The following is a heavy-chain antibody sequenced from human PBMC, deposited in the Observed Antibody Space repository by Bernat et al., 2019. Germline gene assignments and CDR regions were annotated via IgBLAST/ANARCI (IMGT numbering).Heavy chain of an antibody. D-gene: IGHD1-26*01. Sequence: QVQLVESGGGVVQPGRSLRLSCAASGFTFSSYGMHWVRQAPGKGLEWVAAISSDGSEKYYADSVKDRFTISRDNPKNTLYLQMNSLRAEDTAVYYCASGDSGRYDYYLDNWGQGSLVTVSS. CDR3: ASGDSGRYDYYLDN. J-gene: IGHJ4*02. V-gene: IGHV3-30*03. CDR1: GFTFSSYG. CDR2: ISSDGSEK.